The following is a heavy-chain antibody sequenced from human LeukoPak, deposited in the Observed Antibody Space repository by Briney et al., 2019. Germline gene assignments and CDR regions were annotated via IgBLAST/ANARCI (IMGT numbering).Heavy chain of an antibody. D-gene: IGHD4-17*01. CDR1: GGSISSSSYY. CDR2: IYYSGST. J-gene: IGHJ5*02. V-gene: IGHV4-39*07. Sequence: SETLSLTCTVSGGSISSSSYYWGWIRQPPGKGLEWIGSIYYSGSTFYNPSLKSRVTISVDKSKNQFSLKLSSVTAADTAVYYCAGSYGDYQDNWFDPWGQGTLVTVSS. CDR3: AGSYGDYQDNWFDP.